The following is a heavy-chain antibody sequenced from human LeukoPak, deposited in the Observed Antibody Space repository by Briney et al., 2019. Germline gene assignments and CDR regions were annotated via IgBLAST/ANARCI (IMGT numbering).Heavy chain of an antibody. J-gene: IGHJ4*02. V-gene: IGHV3-9*01. CDR3: ARDGVTSSVDY. CDR2: ISWNSGSI. Sequence: GGSLRLSCAASGFTFDDYAMHWVRQAPGKGLEWVSGISWNSGSIGYADSVKGRFTISRDNAKNSLYLQMNSLRAEDTAVYYCARDGVTSSVDYWGQGTLVTVSS. CDR1: GFTFDDYA. D-gene: IGHD2-21*02.